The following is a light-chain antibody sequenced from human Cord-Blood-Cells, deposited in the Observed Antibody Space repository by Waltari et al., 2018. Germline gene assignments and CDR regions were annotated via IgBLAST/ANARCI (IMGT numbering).Light chain of an antibody. CDR1: KLGDKF. Sequence: SYELIQPPSVSVSPGQTASVTCSGDKLGDKFACWYQQKPGQSSVLVIYQDSKRPSGIPGRFAGSNSGNTATLTISGTQAMDEADYYFQAWDSSTVVFGGGTKLTVL. V-gene: IGLV3-1*01. CDR3: QAWDSSTVV. J-gene: IGLJ2*01. CDR2: QDS.